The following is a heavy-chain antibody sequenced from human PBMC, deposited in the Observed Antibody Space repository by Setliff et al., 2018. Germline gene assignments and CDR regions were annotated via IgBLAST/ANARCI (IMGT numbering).Heavy chain of an antibody. V-gene: IGHV3-7*01. J-gene: IGHJ4*02. Sequence: GSLRLSCAASGFTFTNYWINWVRQAPGKGLEWVANIKQDGSDKYYVDSVKGRFTISRDNAKNSLFMQMNSLRAEDTAMYFCARDRGGGLYDYWGQGTLVTVSS. CDR1: GFTFTNYW. CDR3: ARDRGGGLYDY. D-gene: IGHD3-16*01. CDR2: IKQDGSDK.